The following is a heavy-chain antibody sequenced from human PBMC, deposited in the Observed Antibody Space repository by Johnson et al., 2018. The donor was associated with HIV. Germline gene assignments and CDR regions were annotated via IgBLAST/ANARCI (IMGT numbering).Heavy chain of an antibody. CDR2: IQNDESVK. CDR3: AKVEAQEGWIQLRSCAFDF. CDR1: GFTFSHYG. V-gene: IGHV3-30*02. J-gene: IGHJ3*01. Sequence: QVQLVESGGGVVQPGESLRLSCSASGFTFSHYGMHWVRQAPGKGLEWVAFIQNDESVKYYADSVKGRFTIYRDNSRNTLYLQMGHLGPEETDGYYCAKVEAQEGWIQLRSCAFDFWGQGTMVTVSS. D-gene: IGHD5-24*01.